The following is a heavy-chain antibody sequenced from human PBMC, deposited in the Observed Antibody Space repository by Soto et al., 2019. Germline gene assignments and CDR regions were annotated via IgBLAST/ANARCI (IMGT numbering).Heavy chain of an antibody. CDR2: IYYSGST. J-gene: IGHJ4*02. CDR3: ARNIAARPYYFDY. D-gene: IGHD6-6*01. CDR1: VCSIRSYS. Sequence: PSENLSLTCPVSVCSIRSYSWSWVRPPPGKGLEWIGYIYYSGSTNYNPSLKSRVTISVDTSKNQFSLKLSSVTAADTAVYYCARNIAARPYYFDYWGQGTLVTCSS. V-gene: IGHV4-59*01.